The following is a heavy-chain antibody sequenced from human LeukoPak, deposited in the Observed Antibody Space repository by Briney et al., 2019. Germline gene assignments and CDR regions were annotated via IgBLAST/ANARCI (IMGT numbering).Heavy chain of an antibody. CDR3: ATFGWVPPAHFDF. J-gene: IGHJ4*02. V-gene: IGHV3-74*01. D-gene: IGHD2-2*01. CDR2: INNDGSSK. CDR1: AFTFTNYW. Sequence: PGGTLRLSRAASAFTFTNYWMHWVRQAPGKGLVWVSRINNDGSSKNCADSVKGRFTNSRDNAKNRLYGEMNTVRAGDTAVYYCATFGWVPPAHFDFCGQGTLVTVSS.